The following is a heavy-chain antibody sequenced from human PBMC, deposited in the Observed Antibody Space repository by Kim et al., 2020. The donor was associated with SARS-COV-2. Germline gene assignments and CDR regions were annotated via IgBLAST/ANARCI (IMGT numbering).Heavy chain of an antibody. CDR3: ARVHGYSPDMYDY. V-gene: IGHV1-46*01. J-gene: IGHJ4*02. Sequence: AQKFQGRVTMTRDTSTSTVYMELSSLRSEDTAVYYCARVHGYSPDMYDYWGQGTLVTVSS. D-gene: IGHD5-18*01.